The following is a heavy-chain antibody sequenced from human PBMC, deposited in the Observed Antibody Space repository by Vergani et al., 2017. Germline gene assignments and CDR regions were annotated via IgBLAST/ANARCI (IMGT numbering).Heavy chain of an antibody. CDR2: ISSTSITI. CDR3: AKEWGGYCCGGTCYPEY. CDR1: GFTFSRYS. D-gene: IGHD2-15*01. Sequence: EVQLLESGGGLVQPGGSLRLSCAASGFTFSRYSMNWVRQAPGKGLEWVSYISSTSITIYYADSVKGRFTISRDNAKNTLYLQMKSLRTEDTAVYYCAKEWGGYCCGGTCYPEYWGQGTLVIVSS. V-gene: IGHV3-48*01. J-gene: IGHJ4*02.